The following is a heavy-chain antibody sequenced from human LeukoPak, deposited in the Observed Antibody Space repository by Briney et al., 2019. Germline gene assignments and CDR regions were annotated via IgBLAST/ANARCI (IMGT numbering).Heavy chain of an antibody. CDR1: GGSVSSGSCY. D-gene: IGHD2-2*01. Sequence: SETLSLTCTVSGGSVSSGSCYWGWIRQRPGKGLEWIGYISYRGSANYNPSLRSRVTISVDTSKNQFSLKLSSVTAADTAVYYCARLYCTRTSCSIDIWGQGTMVTVSS. CDR2: ISYRGSA. V-gene: IGHV4-61*01. CDR3: ARLYCTRTSCSIDI. J-gene: IGHJ3*02.